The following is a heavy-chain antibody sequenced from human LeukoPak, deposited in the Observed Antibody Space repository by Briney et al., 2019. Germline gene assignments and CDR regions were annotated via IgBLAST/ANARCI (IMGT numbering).Heavy chain of an antibody. CDR2: IDPSGGSA. CDR3: ARAELLWFGENH. J-gene: IGHJ5*02. V-gene: IGHV1-46*01. Sequence: ASVKVSCKASGYTLTSYYIHWVRQAPGQGLEWMGIIDPSGGSASYAQKFQGRVTMTTDTSTSTAYMELRSLRSDDTAVYCCARAELLWFGENHWGQGTLVTVSS. CDR1: GYTLTSYY. D-gene: IGHD3-10*01.